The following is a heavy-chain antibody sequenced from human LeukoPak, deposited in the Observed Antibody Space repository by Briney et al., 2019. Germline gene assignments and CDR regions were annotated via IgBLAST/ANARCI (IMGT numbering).Heavy chain of an antibody. CDR3: TRVLAGRSGLMDV. CDR1: GFTFSSYW. V-gene: IGHV3-74*01. D-gene: IGHD2-8*02. Sequence: SGGSLRLSCAASGFTFSSYWMHWVRQAPGKGLVWVSRISPEGSGTTYGDSVKGRFTISRDSAKNTLYLQMNSLRAEDAAVYYCTRVLAGRSGLMDVWGRGTTVTVSS. J-gene: IGHJ6*02. CDR2: ISPEGSGT.